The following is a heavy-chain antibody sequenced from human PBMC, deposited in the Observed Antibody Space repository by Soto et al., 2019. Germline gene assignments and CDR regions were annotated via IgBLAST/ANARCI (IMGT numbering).Heavy chain of an antibody. Sequence: GALRLSCAASGFTFSNYAMNWVRQAPGKGLESVSVITTTGESTYYAKSVKGRFINSRDNSKNTLYLQMGSLRVDDMAVYYCARGWSVSDYWGQGVQVTVSS. CDR3: ARGWSVSDY. CDR2: ITTTGEST. J-gene: IGHJ4*02. CDR1: GFTFSNYA. V-gene: IGHV3-64*01.